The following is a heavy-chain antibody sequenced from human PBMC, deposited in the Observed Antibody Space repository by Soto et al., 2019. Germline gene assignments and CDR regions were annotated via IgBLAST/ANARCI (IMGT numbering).Heavy chain of an antibody. V-gene: IGHV4-31*03. J-gene: IGHJ4*02. CDR2: IYYSGST. CDR3: ARGRLETGDYYDSEEFDY. CDR1: GGSISSGGYY. D-gene: IGHD3-22*01. Sequence: SQTLSLTCTVSGGSISSGGYYWSWIRQHPGKGLEWIGYIYYSGSTYYNPSLKSRVTISVDTSKNQFSLKLSSVTAADTAVYYCARGRLETGDYYDSEEFDYWGQGTLVTVSS.